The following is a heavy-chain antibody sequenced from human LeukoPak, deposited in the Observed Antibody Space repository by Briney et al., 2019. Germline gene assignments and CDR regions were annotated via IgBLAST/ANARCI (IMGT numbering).Heavy chain of an antibody. Sequence: ASVKVSCKASGYTFTGYYMHWVRQAPGQGLEWMGWINPNSGGTNYAQKFQGRVTMTRDTSISTAYMELSRLRSDDTAVYYCARGLTYYYGSGSYYWGQGTLVTVSS. J-gene: IGHJ4*02. CDR2: INPNSGGT. CDR3: ARGLTYYYGSGSYY. V-gene: IGHV1-2*02. D-gene: IGHD3-10*01. CDR1: GYTFTGYY.